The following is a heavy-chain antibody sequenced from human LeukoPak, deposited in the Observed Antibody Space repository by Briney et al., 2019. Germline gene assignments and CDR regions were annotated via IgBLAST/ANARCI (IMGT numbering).Heavy chain of an antibody. Sequence: ASVKVSCKASGYTFTKFGISWVRQAPGQEFEWMGWISPYNDNTNYAKKFQGRVTLTTDPSTSTAYMELRGLTSDDTAVYYCAREPSGLLFDYWGLGTLVTVSS. V-gene: IGHV1-18*01. CDR2: ISPYNDNT. D-gene: IGHD6-25*01. J-gene: IGHJ4*02. CDR1: GYTFTKFG. CDR3: AREPSGLLFDY.